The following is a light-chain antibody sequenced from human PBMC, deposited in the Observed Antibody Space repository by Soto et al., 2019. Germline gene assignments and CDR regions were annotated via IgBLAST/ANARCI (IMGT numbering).Light chain of an antibody. CDR3: QQTFSLPYT. CDR2: NAS. Sequence: IQMTQSPSSLSASVGDRVTVNCRTSENSASYVSWFQQRPGKAPNLLIYNASTLHTGVSSRFSGNGSGTHFTLTVERLQAEDVATYYCQQTFSLPYTFGQGTKVEI. V-gene: IGKV1-39*01. J-gene: IGKJ2*01. CDR1: ENSASY.